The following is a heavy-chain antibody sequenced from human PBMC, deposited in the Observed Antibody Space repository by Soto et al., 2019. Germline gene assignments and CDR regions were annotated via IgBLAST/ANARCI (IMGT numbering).Heavy chain of an antibody. CDR3: ATLRTDRDIVVVPAANGGFDP. V-gene: IGHV1-24*01. CDR1: GYTLTELS. CDR2: FDPEDGET. Sequence: QVLLVQSGAEVKKPGASVKVSCKVSGYTLTELSMHWVRQAPGKGLEWMGGFDPEDGETIYAQKFQGRVTITEDTSTDTAYMELSSLRSEDTAVYYCATLRTDRDIVVVPAANGGFDPWGHGTLVTVSS. J-gene: IGHJ5*02. D-gene: IGHD2-2*01.